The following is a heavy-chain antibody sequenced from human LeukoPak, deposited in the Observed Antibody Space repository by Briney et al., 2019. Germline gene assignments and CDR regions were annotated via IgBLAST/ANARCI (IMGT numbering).Heavy chain of an antibody. CDR1: GFTFSSYW. CDR3: ASTYSSSWSIYFDY. CDR2: IKQDGSEK. D-gene: IGHD6-13*01. V-gene: IGHV3-7*01. Sequence: GGSLRLSCAASGFTFSSYWMSWVRQAPGKGLEWVANIKQDGSEKYYVDSVKGRFTISRDNAKNSLYLQMNSLRAEDTAVYYCASTYSSSWSIYFDYWGQETLVTVSS. J-gene: IGHJ4*02.